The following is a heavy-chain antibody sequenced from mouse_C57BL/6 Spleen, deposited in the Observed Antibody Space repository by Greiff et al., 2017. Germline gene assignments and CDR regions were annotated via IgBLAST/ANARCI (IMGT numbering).Heavy chain of an antibody. V-gene: IGHV1-19*01. CDR1: GYTFTDYY. CDR2: INPYNGGT. Sequence: EVQLQESGPVLVKPGASVKMSCKASGYTFTDYYMNWVKQSHGKSLEWIGVINPYNGGTSYNQKFKGKATLTVDKSSSTAYMELNSLTSEDSAVYYCARPVVATYAMDYWGQGTSVTVSS. J-gene: IGHJ4*01. D-gene: IGHD1-1*01. CDR3: ARPVVATYAMDY.